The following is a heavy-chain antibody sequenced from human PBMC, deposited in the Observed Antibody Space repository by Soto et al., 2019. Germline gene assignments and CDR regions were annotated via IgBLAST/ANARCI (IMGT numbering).Heavy chain of an antibody. J-gene: IGHJ6*03. CDR2: ISYSGST. Sequence: PSETLSLTCTVSGGSISSYYWSWIRQPPGKGLAWFGYISYSGSTNYNPSLKSRVTISVDTSKNQFSLKLSSGTAADTAVYYCARAAYSNYVHYYYYYMDVWGKGTTVTVSS. D-gene: IGHD4-4*01. CDR1: GGSISSYY. CDR3: ARAAYSNYVHYYYYYMDV. V-gene: IGHV4-59*01.